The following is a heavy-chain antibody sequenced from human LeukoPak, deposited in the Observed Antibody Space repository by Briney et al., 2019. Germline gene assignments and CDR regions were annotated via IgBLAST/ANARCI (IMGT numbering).Heavy chain of an antibody. CDR3: ARDSPFGYC. CDR2: IKQDGSEK. D-gene: IGHD3-10*01. Sequence: PGRSLRLSCAASGFTFSSYAMHWVRQAPGKGLEWVANIKQDGSEKNYVDSVKGRFTISRDNAKNSLYLQMNSLRAEDTAVYYCARDSPFGYCWGQGTLVTVSS. J-gene: IGHJ4*02. V-gene: IGHV3-7*01. CDR1: GFTFSSYA.